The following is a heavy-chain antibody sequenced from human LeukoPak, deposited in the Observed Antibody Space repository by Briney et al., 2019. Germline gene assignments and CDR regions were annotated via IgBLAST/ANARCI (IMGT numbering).Heavy chain of an antibody. CDR1: GFTFSDYY. V-gene: IGHV3-11*04. CDR3: ARDPITIFGVVENYYYMDV. Sequence: GGSLRLSCAASGFTFSDYYMIWIRQAPGKGLEWVSYISSSGSTIYYADSVKGRFTISRDNAKNSLHLQMNSLRAEDTAVYYCARDPITIFGVVENYYYMDVWGKGTTVTVSS. D-gene: IGHD3-3*01. CDR2: ISSSGSTI. J-gene: IGHJ6*03.